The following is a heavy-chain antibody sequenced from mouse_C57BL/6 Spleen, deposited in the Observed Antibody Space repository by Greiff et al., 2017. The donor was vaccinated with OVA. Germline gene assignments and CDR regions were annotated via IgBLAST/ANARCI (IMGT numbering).Heavy chain of an antibody. J-gene: IGHJ1*03. CDR3: ARYPTIMPWYFDV. V-gene: IGHV7-3*01. D-gene: IGHD1-2*01. Sequence: DVKLVESGGGLVQPGGSLSLSCAASGFTFTDYYMSWVRQPPGKALEWLGFIRNKANGYTTEYSASVKGRFTISRDNSQSILYLQMNALRAEDSATYYCARYPTIMPWYFDVWGTGTTVTVSS. CDR2: IRNKANGYTT. CDR1: GFTFTDYY.